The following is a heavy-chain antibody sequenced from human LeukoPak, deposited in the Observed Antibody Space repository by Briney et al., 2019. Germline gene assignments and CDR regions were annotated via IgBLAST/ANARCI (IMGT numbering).Heavy chain of an antibody. CDR3: ARGRESSAWSVFDY. Sequence: SQTLSLTCTVSGGSISSGVYYWNWIRQPPGKGLEWIGYILYSGSTNYNPSLKSRVTISADTSKNQFSLKLSSVTAADTAVFYCARGRESSAWSVFDYWGQGSLVTVSS. CDR2: ILYSGST. V-gene: IGHV4-61*08. J-gene: IGHJ4*02. CDR1: GGSISSGVYY. D-gene: IGHD6-19*01.